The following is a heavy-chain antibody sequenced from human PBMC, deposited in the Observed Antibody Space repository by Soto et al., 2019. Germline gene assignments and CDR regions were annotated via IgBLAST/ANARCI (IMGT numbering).Heavy chain of an antibody. J-gene: IGHJ6*02. CDR3: ARAGIAAAGSGEYGMDV. D-gene: IGHD6-13*01. CDR1: GYTFTDYY. CDR2: INPNSGGT. Sequence: QVQLVQSGAEVKKPGASVKVSCKASGYTFTDYYMHWVRQAPGQGLEWMGWINPNSGGTKYAQKCQGRVTMTRGTSISTAHMELSSLRSDDTAVYYCARAGIAAAGSGEYGMDVWGQGTTVTVSS. V-gene: IGHV1-2*02.